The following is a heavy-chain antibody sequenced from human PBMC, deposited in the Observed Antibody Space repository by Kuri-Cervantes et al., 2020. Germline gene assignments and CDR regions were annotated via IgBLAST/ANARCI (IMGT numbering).Heavy chain of an antibody. CDR1: GGSISTCGYY. D-gene: IGHD4-11*01. J-gene: IGHJ4*02. V-gene: IGHV4-31*03. Sequence: LRLSCTVSGGSISTCGYYRSWIRQHPGKDLEWIGYIYYSGSNYYNPSLKSRVPISVDKSKNQFSLKLSSVTDADTAVYYRARESGTTVTFDYWGQGTLVTVSS. CDR3: ARESGTTVTFDY. CDR2: IYYSGSN.